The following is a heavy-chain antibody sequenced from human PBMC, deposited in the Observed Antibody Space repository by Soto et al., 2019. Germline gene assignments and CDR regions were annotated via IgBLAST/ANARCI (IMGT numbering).Heavy chain of an antibody. CDR2: IIPIFGTA. J-gene: IGHJ4*02. V-gene: IGHV1-69*13. CDR3: VSQYCSGGSCYFDY. Sequence: SVKVSCKASGGTFSSYAISWVRQAPGQGLEWMGGIIPIFGTANYAQKFQGRVTITADGSTSTAYMELSSLRSEDTAVYYCVSQYCSGGSCYFDYRGQGTLVTVSS. CDR1: GGTFSSYA. D-gene: IGHD2-15*01.